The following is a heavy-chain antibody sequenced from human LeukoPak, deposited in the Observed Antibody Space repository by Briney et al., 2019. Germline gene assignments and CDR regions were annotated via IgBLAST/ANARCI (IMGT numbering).Heavy chain of an antibody. CDR2: IYTSGST. D-gene: IGHD2-8*02. V-gene: IGHV4-4*09. Sequence: SETLSLTCSVSGASIRSYYWSWIRQPPGKGLEWIGYIYTSGSTNHSPSLKGRVSLSMDTSKNHFSLTLSSVTAADTAVYYCARQPLLGSCWFFDLWGRGTLVTVFS. CDR3: ARQPLLGSCWFFDL. J-gene: IGHJ2*01. CDR1: GASIRSYY.